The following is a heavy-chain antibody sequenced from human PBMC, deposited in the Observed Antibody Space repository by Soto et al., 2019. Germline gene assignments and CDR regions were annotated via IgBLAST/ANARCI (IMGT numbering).Heavy chain of an antibody. J-gene: IGHJ4*02. Sequence: QVQLVQSGAEVKKPGASVKVSCKSSGYTFTSYAMHWVRQAPGQRLEWMGWINAGNGNTRYSQKFQGRVTITRDTSASTAYMEMSSLRSEDTAVYYCARGPGGPDGPGDYWGQGTLVTVSS. D-gene: IGHD2-15*01. CDR2: INAGNGNT. V-gene: IGHV1-3*01. CDR3: ARGPGGPDGPGDY. CDR1: GYTFTSYA.